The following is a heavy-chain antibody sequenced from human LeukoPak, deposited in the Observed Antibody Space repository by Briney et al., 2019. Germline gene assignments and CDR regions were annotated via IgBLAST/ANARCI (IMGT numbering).Heavy chain of an antibody. CDR3: ARGGEYDSSGYMYDY. V-gene: IGHV4-34*01. Sequence: SETLSLTCTVSGGSINNYYWSWIRQPPGKGLEWIGETNHSGSTNYNPSLKSRVTISVDTSKNQFSLKLSSVTAADTAVYYCARGGEYDSSGYMYDYWGQGTLVTVSS. D-gene: IGHD3-22*01. CDR2: TNHSGST. CDR1: GGSINNYY. J-gene: IGHJ4*02.